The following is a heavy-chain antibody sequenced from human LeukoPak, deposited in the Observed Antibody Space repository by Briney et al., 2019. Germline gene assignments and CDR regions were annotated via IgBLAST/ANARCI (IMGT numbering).Heavy chain of an antibody. CDR2: IYYSGNT. V-gene: IGHV4-39*01. Sequence: SETLSLTCTVSGDSISTSSYYWGWIRQPPGKGLEWIGNIYYSGNTYYNPSLKSRVTVAVDTSKNQFSLKLNSVTAADTAVYYCARLITMIRGVNYYFDYWGQGTLVTVSS. D-gene: IGHD3-10*01. J-gene: IGHJ4*02. CDR3: ARLITMIRGVNYYFDY. CDR1: GDSISTSSYY.